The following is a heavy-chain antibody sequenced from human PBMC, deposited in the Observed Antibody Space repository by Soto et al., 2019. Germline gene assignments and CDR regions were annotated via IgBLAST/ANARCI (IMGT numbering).Heavy chain of an antibody. J-gene: IGHJ3*02. CDR1: GFTFSSSA. CDR3: AKGRGSYGRNAFDI. D-gene: IGHD1-26*01. V-gene: IGHV3-23*01. CDR2: ISGSGGST. Sequence: MRLSCAASGFTFSSSAMSWGRQAPGKGLEWVSAISGSGGSTYYADSVKGRFTISRDTSKNTLYLQMNSLRAEDTAVYYCAKGRGSYGRNAFDIWGQGTMVTVSS.